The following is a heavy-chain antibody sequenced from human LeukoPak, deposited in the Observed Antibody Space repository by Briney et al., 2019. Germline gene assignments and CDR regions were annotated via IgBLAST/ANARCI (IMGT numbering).Heavy chain of an antibody. CDR1: GFTFSSYW. J-gene: IGHJ3*02. CDR2: IKQDGSEK. CDR3: ARYKRYYYGTAFDI. Sequence: PGGSLRLSCAASGFTFSSYWMSWVRQAPGKGLEWVANIKQDGSEKYYVDSVKGRFTISRDNAKNSLYLQMNSLRAEDTAVYYCARYKRYYYGTAFDIWGQGTMVTVSS. V-gene: IGHV3-7*01. D-gene: IGHD3-10*01.